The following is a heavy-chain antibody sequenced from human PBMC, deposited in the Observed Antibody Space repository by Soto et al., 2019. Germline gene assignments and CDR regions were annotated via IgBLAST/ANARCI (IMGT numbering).Heavy chain of an antibody. Sequence: SETLSLTCTVSGGSISSGGYYWSWIRQHPGKGLEWIGYIYYSGSTYYNPSLKSRVTISVDTSKNQFSLKLSSVTAADTAVYYCAREIAADIYYYYYYMDVWGKGTTVTVSS. V-gene: IGHV4-31*03. CDR3: AREIAADIYYYYYYMDV. CDR2: IYYSGST. J-gene: IGHJ6*03. CDR1: GGSISSGGYY. D-gene: IGHD6-6*01.